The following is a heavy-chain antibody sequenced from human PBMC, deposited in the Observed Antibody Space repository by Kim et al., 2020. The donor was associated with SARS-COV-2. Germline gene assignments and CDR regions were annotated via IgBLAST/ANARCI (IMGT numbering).Heavy chain of an antibody. J-gene: IGHJ4*02. Sequence: DSMKALFTITRDNSKNRLYLQMQSLRAEDTAVYYCARGYCSSTSCPPHDYWGQGTLVTVSS. D-gene: IGHD2-2*01. CDR3: ARGYCSSTSCPPHDY. V-gene: IGHV3-23*01.